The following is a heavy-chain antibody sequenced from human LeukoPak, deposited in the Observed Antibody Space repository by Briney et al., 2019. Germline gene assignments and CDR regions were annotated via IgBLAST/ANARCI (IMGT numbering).Heavy chain of an antibody. CDR2: ISGSGGST. J-gene: IGHJ5*02. CDR1: GFTFSSYA. CDR3: ARDRLRDSSGYSIS. D-gene: IGHD3-22*01. V-gene: IGHV3-23*01. Sequence: SGGSLRLSCAASGFTFSSYAMSWVRQAPGKGLEWVSAISGSGGSTYYADSVKGRFTISRDNSKNTLYLQMNSLRAEDTAVYYCARDRLRDSSGYSISWGQGTLVTVSS.